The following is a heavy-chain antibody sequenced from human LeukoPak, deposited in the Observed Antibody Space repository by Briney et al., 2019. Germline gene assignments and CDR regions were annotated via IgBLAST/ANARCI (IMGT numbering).Heavy chain of an antibody. CDR3: ARDGYDGTVTLTFDY. Sequence: GGSLRLSCAASGFTFSSYGMHWVRQAPGKGLEWVAVISYDGSNKYYADSVKGRFTISRDNSKNTLYLQMNSLRAEDTAVYYCARDGYDGTVTLTFDYWGQGTLVTVSS. D-gene: IGHD5-12*01. CDR2: ISYDGSNK. V-gene: IGHV3-30*03. J-gene: IGHJ4*02. CDR1: GFTFSSYG.